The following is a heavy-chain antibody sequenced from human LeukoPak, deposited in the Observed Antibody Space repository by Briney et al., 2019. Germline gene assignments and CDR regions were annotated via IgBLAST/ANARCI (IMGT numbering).Heavy chain of an antibody. CDR3: ARLSKAYNWDEYYYYYFLNG. Sequence: TSVTVSCKASVYTFTSSDINWVRQATGQGLEWMGWMNPNSGNTGYAQKFQGRVTMTRDISTSTAYMELTNLRSEDTATYYCARLSKAYNWDEYYYYYFLNGWGKGTTVIVSS. CDR2: MNPNSGNT. D-gene: IGHD1-1*01. J-gene: IGHJ6*03. CDR1: VYTFTSSD. V-gene: IGHV1-8*01.